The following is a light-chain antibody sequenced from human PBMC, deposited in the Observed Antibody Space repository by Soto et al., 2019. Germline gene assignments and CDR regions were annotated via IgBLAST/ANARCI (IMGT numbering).Light chain of an antibody. Sequence: QSVLAQPASVSGSPGQSTIISCTGTSSDVGGYNYVSWYQQHPGKAPKFLIYYVDHRPSGVSSRFSGSKSGNTASLTISGLQAEDEGDYYCCSYADGSIYFFGTGTKVTVL. V-gene: IGLV2-14*03. CDR3: CSYADGSIYF. CDR2: YVD. J-gene: IGLJ1*01. CDR1: SSDVGGYNY.